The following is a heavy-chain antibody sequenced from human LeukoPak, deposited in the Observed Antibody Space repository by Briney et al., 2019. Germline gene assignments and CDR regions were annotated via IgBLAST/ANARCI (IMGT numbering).Heavy chain of an antibody. Sequence: PSETLSLTCSVSGGSMSDSITWGWVRQPPGKGLEWLANIHDDGRTAPNPSLRSRLAISQDRSKNQFSLKVSSVTAADTAFYYCAKVLTAAGLDLWGQGILVTVSS. CDR2: IHDDGRT. CDR1: GGSMSDSIT. D-gene: IGHD6-25*01. CDR3: AKVLTAAGLDL. V-gene: IGHV4/OR15-8*01. J-gene: IGHJ5*02.